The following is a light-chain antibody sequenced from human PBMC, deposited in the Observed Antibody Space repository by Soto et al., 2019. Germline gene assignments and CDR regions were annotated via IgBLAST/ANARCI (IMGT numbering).Light chain of an antibody. V-gene: IGLV2-14*01. J-gene: IGLJ1*01. CDR3: TSFTTSSYYV. CDR1: TSDVGGYDY. Sequence: QSVLSQPASVSGSPGQSITISCTGTTSDVGGYDYVSWYQQHPGKAPKLLIFEVRNRPSGVSSRFSGSRSANSASLTISGLQAEDEADYYCTSFTTSSYYVFGNGNKVTV. CDR2: EVR.